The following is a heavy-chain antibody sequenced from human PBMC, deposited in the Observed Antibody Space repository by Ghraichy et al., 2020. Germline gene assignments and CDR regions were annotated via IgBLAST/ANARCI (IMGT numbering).Heavy chain of an antibody. CDR2: IYYSGST. V-gene: IGHV4-39*01. CDR1: GGSISSSSYY. D-gene: IGHD3-10*01. J-gene: IGHJ6*02. Sequence: SETLSLTCTVSGGSISSSSYYWGWIRQPPGKGLEWIGSIYYSGSTYYNPSLKSRVTISVDTSKNQFSLKLSSVTAADTAVYYCARHEIDWPGTDIDLPPLYGMDVWGQGTTVTVSS. CDR3: ARHEIDWPGTDIDLPPLYGMDV.